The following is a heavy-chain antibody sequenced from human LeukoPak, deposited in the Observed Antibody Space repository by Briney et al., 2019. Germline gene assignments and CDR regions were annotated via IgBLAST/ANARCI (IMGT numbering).Heavy chain of an antibody. CDR3: ARHWAAGRRSWFDP. V-gene: IGHV5-51*01. J-gene: IGHJ5*02. Sequence: GESLKISCKGSGYSFTSYWIGWVLQVPGKGLEWMVIIYPGDSDTRYSPSFQGQVTISADKSISTAYLQWSSLKASDTAMYYCARHWAAGRRSWFDPWGQGTLVTVSS. CDR2: IYPGDSDT. D-gene: IGHD6-13*01. CDR1: GYSFTSYW.